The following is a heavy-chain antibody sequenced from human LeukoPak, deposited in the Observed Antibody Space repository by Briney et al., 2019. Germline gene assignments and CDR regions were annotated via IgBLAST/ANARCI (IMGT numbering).Heavy chain of an antibody. J-gene: IGHJ6*02. Sequence: PGRSLRLSCAASGFTFSSYGMHWVRQAPGKGLEWVAVIWYDGSNKYYADSVKGRFTISRDNSKNTLYLQMNSLRAEDTAVYYCARDQVADYYYYGMDVWGQGTTVTVS. D-gene: IGHD6-19*01. CDR1: GFTFSSYG. CDR2: IWYDGSNK. CDR3: ARDQVADYYYYGMDV. V-gene: IGHV3-33*01.